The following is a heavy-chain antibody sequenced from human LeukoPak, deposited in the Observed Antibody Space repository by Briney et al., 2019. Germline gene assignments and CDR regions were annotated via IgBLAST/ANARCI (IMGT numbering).Heavy chain of an antibody. D-gene: IGHD2-2*01. V-gene: IGHV4-39*01. Sequence: PSETLSLNCTVSGGSISSSNYYWGWIRQPPGKGLEWIGTIYYSGSTYYNPSLKSRVTVSVDTSKNQFSLKLSSVTAADTAVYYCASTAATTPSRYYYYGMDVWGQGTTVTVSS. J-gene: IGHJ6*02. CDR1: GGSISSSNYY. CDR3: ASTAATTPSRYYYYGMDV. CDR2: IYYSGST.